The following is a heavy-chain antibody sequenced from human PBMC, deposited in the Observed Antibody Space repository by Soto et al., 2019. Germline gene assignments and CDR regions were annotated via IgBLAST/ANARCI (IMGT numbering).Heavy chain of an antibody. Sequence: QVQLVQSGAEVKKPGSSVKVSCKASGGTFSSYAISWVRQAPGQGLEWMGGIIPIFGTANYAQKFQGRVTITADESTSKANMELRSLRSEDTAVYYCAREMATINGLGYFDYWGQGTLVTVSS. CDR1: GGTFSSYA. D-gene: IGHD5-12*01. V-gene: IGHV1-69*01. J-gene: IGHJ4*02. CDR3: AREMATINGLGYFDY. CDR2: IIPIFGTA.